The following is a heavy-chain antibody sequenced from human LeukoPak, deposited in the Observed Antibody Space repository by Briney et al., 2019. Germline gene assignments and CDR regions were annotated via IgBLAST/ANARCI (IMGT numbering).Heavy chain of an antibody. CDR3: ARGERRVSGYYFDF. Sequence: GGSLRLSCAASGFTFDDYGMSWVRQAPGKGLEWVSGINWNGGSTGYADSVKVRFTISRDNAKNSLYLHMNSLRAEDTALYYCARGERRVSGYYFDFWGQGTPVTVSS. CDR2: INWNGGST. V-gene: IGHV3-20*04. CDR1: GFTFDDYG. D-gene: IGHD5-12*01. J-gene: IGHJ4*02.